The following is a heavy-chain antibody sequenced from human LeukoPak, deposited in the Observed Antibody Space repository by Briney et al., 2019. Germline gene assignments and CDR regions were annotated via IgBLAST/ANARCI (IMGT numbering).Heavy chain of an antibody. J-gene: IGHJ4*02. CDR1: GYTFTSYY. CDR3: ARVQWELLPDY. Sequence: ASVKVSCKASGYTFTSYYMHWVRQAPGRGLEWMGIINPSGGSTSYAQKFQGRVTMTRDTSTSTVYMELSSLRSEDTAVYYCARVQWELLPDYWGQGTLVTVSS. D-gene: IGHD1-26*01. V-gene: IGHV1-46*01. CDR2: INPSGGST.